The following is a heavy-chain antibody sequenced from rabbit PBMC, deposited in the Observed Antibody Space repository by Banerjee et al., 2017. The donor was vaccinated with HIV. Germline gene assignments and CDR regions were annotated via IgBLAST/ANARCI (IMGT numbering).Heavy chain of an antibody. CDR2: IYGGSSGST. J-gene: IGHJ4*01. CDR1: GFSFSSSYY. Sequence: QEQLEESGGDLVKPEGSLTLTCTASGFSFSSSYYMCWVRQAPGKGLEWIACIYGGSSGSTYYASWAKGRFTISKTSSTTVTPQMTSLTAADTATYFCVRSLRYVALSAYAYMDLWGPGTLVTVS. D-gene: IGHD6-1*01. CDR3: VRSLRYVALSAYAYMDL. V-gene: IGHV1S45*01.